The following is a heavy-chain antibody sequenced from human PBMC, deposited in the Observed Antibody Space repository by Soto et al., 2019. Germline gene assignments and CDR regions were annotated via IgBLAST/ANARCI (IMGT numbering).Heavy chain of an antibody. J-gene: IGHJ4*02. CDR2: VIPILGMA. CDR1: EGTFNSYT. D-gene: IGHD3-10*01. Sequence: QVQLVQSGAEVKKPGSSVKVSCTASEGTFNSYTISWVRQAPGQGLEWMGRVIPILGMADFAQRFQGRVMITADKSTSTAYMMLSSLRSDDTAIYYCATNYGSGSTHFDYGGQGTQVTVSS. CDR3: ATNYGSGSTHFDY. V-gene: IGHV1-69*02.